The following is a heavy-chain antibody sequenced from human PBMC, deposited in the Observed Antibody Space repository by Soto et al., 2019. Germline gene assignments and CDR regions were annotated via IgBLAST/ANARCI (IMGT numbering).Heavy chain of an antibody. V-gene: IGHV4-39*01. CDR2: MHYTGST. CDR3: GRVLEGATRELGFDS. Sequence: QLQLQESGPGLVKPSATLTLTCSVSGGSLNSSSYFWGRIRQPPGKGLEVIGSMHYTGSTHYRPSRKCQVSISADRSVHQLSLRVKFVTAADTAVYRSGRVLEGATRELGFDSWGQGILVTVPS. D-gene: IGHD1-1*01. CDR1: GGSLNSSSYF. J-gene: IGHJ4*02.